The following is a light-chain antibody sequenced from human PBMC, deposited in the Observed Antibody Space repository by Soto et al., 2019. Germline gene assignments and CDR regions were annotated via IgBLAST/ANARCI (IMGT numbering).Light chain of an antibody. J-gene: IGLJ3*02. CDR1: SGDIGIYNF. CDR2: EVH. CDR3: TSYTRSNTWV. Sequence: QLVLTQPASVSGSLGQSITISCTGTSGDIGIYNFVSWFHQRPAKAPKLLIFEVHNRPSGVSDRFSASKSGNAASLTISGLQADDEGDYYCTSYTRSNTWVFGGGTKLTVL. V-gene: IGLV2-14*01.